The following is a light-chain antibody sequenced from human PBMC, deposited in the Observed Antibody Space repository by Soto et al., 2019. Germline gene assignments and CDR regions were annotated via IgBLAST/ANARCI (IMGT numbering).Light chain of an antibody. V-gene: IGKV1D-8*01. J-gene: IGKJ3*01. Sequence: VIWMTQSPSLLSASTGDRVTISCRMSQGISSYLAWYQQKPGKAPALLIDAASTLESGVPSRISGSGSGTDFTLLISSLQCEGFATYYCQKLCITPFTFIPGTKVVI. CDR3: QKLCITPFT. CDR2: AAS. CDR1: QGISSY.